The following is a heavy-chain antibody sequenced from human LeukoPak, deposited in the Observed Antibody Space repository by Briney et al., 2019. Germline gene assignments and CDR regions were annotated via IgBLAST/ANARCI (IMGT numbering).Heavy chain of an antibody. Sequence: PSDTLSLTCTVSGGSISSSSYYWGWIRQPPGKGLEWIGSIYYSGSTYYNPSLKSRVTISVDTSKNQFSLKLSSVTAADTAVYYCVRQGIAVAGRPVDYWGQGTLVTVSS. CDR2: IYYSGST. CDR3: VRQGIAVAGRPVDY. CDR1: GGSISSSSYY. D-gene: IGHD6-19*01. J-gene: IGHJ4*02. V-gene: IGHV4-39*01.